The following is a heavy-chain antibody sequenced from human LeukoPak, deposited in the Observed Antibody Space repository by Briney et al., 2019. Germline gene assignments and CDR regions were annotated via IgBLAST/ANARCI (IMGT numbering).Heavy chain of an antibody. Sequence: ASVKVSCKASGYTFTSYGISWVRQAPGQGLEWMGWMSAYNGNTNYAQKLQGRVAMTTDTSTSTAYMELRSLRSDDTAVYYCARADLMITFGGVIPTHFDYWGQGTLVTVSS. CDR3: ARADLMITFGGVIPTHFDY. V-gene: IGHV1-18*01. CDR1: GYTFTSYG. D-gene: IGHD3-16*01. CDR2: MSAYNGNT. J-gene: IGHJ4*02.